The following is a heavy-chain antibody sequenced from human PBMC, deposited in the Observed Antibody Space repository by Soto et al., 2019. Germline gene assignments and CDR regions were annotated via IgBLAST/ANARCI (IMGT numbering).Heavy chain of an antibody. Sequence: GGSLRLSCAASGFTFSSYAMHWVRQAPGKGLEWVAVISYDGSNKYYADSVKGRFTISRDNSKNTLYLQMNSLRAEDTAVYYCARDSCSSNSCPVVFDPWGQGTLVTVSS. V-gene: IGHV3-30-3*01. D-gene: IGHD2-2*01. J-gene: IGHJ5*02. CDR1: GFTFSSYA. CDR3: ARDSCSSNSCPVVFDP. CDR2: ISYDGSNK.